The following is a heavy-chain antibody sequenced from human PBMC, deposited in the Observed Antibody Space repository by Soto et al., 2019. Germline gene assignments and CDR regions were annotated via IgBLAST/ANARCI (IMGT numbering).Heavy chain of an antibody. Sequence: PGESLKISCKGSGYSFTSYWIGWVRQMPGKGLEWMGIIYPGDSDTRYSPSFQGQVTISADKSISTAYLQWSSLKASDTAMYYCARQYSYGAALRLRNYYYYGMDVWGQGSTVTVSS. CDR1: GYSFTSYW. CDR2: IYPGDSDT. J-gene: IGHJ6*02. V-gene: IGHV5-51*01. D-gene: IGHD5-18*01. CDR3: ARQYSYGAALRLRNYYYYGMDV.